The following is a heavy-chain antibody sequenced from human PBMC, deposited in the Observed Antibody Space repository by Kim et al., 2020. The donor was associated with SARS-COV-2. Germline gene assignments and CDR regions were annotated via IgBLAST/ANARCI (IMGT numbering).Heavy chain of an antibody. D-gene: IGHD6-19*01. V-gene: IGHV3-21*06. J-gene: IGHJ4*02. Sequence: YYAVSVKGRLTTSRDNAKNAQYLQMNILRAEDTDVYYGGREGWLVRGWDYWGQGTLVTVSS. CDR3: GREGWLVRGWDY.